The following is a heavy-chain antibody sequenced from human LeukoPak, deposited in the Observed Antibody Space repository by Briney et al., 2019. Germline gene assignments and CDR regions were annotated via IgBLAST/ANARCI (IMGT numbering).Heavy chain of an antibody. D-gene: IGHD1-26*01. V-gene: IGHV4-31*02. Sequence: LRLSCAASGFTFSSYAMSWFRQAPGKGLEWIGHIYYSGSTYYNPSLKSRVTISVDTSKNQFSLKLSSVTVADTAVYYCARVVVGATTEAEYFQHWGQGTLVTVSS. CDR3: ARVVVGATTEAEYFQH. CDR1: GFTFSSYA. CDR2: IYYSGST. J-gene: IGHJ1*01.